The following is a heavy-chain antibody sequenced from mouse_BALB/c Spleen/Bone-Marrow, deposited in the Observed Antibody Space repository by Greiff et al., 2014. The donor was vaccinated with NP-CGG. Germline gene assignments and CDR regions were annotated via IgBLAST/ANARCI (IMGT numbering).Heavy chain of an antibody. D-gene: IGHD1-2*01. Sequence: SGAELVRPGSSVKISCKASGYAFSAYWMNWVKQRPGQGLEWIGQIYPGDGDTNYNGKFKGKATLTADKSSRTAYMQLSSLTSEDSAVYFCTRSTATFDYWGQGTTLTVSS. CDR2: IYPGDGDT. V-gene: IGHV1-80*01. CDR1: GYAFSAYW. CDR3: TRSTATFDY. J-gene: IGHJ2*01.